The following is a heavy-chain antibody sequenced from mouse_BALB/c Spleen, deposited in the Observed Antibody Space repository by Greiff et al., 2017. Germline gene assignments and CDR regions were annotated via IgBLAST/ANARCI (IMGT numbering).Heavy chain of an antibody. CDR3: ARGGDYDGGFAY. CDR2: IWSGGST. CDR1: GFSLTSYG. V-gene: IGHV2-2*02. D-gene: IGHD2-4*01. J-gene: IGHJ3*01. Sequence: VQLQQSGPGLVQPSQSLSITCTVSGFSLTSYGVHWVRQSPGKGLEWLGVIWSGGSTAYNAAFISRLSISKDNSKSQVFFKMNSLQANDTAIYYCARGGDYDGGFAYWGQGTLVTVSA.